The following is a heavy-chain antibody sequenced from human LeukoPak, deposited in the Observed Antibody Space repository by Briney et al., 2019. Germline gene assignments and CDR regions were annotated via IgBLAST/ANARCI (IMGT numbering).Heavy chain of an antibody. D-gene: IGHD3-22*01. CDR3: ATAPPKYDSSCHYFDL. Sequence: GGSLRLSCGAPGFIFISYGMHWVRQTPGKGLEWVAYVRYDGSTEYYADSVRGRFTISRDNSNNTLYLQMFSLRPDDTAIYYCATAPPKYDSSCHYFDLWGQGTLVTVFS. J-gene: IGHJ4*02. CDR1: GFIFISYG. V-gene: IGHV3-30*02. CDR2: VRYDGSTE.